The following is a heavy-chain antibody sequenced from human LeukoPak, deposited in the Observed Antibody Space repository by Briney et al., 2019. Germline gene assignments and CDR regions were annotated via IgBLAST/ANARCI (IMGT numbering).Heavy chain of an antibody. CDR1: GGSISSSSYY. J-gene: IGHJ4*02. D-gene: IGHD3-22*01. CDR3: ARYYYDSSGYYYLDY. CDR2: IYYSGST. V-gene: IGHV4-39*01. Sequence: SETLSLTCTVSGGSISSSSYYWGWIRQPPGKGLEWIGSIYYSGSTYYNPSLKSRVTMSVDTSKNQFSLKLSSVTAADTAVYYCARYYYDSSGYYYLDYWGQGTLVIVSS.